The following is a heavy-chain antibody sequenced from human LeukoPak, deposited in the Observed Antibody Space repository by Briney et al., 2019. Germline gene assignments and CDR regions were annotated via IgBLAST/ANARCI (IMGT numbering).Heavy chain of an antibody. CDR2: ISPYNANT. CDR1: GYSFTSYG. V-gene: IGHV1-18*01. CDR3: VRDVSVNLYRAWFDP. Sequence: ASVKVSCKASGYSFTSYGFSWVRQAPGQGREWIGWISPYNANTNYAQKFRGRVTMTTDTSTSTAYMELRSLRYDDTAVYYCVRDVSVNLYRAWFDPWGQGTLVIVSS. J-gene: IGHJ5*02. D-gene: IGHD3-16*02.